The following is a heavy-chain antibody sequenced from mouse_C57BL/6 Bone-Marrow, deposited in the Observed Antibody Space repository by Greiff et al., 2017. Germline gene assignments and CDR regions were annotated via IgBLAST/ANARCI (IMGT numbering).Heavy chain of an antibody. CDR2: ISYDGSN. V-gene: IGHV3-6*01. Sequence: ESGPGLVKPSQSLSLTCSVTGYSITSGYYWIWIRQFPGNKLEWMGYISYDGSNNYNPSLKNRISITRDTSKNQFFLKLNSVTTEDTATYYCARFITTMGDYWGQGTSVTVSS. CDR3: ARFITTMGDY. D-gene: IGHD1-1*01. J-gene: IGHJ4*01. CDR1: GYSITSGYY.